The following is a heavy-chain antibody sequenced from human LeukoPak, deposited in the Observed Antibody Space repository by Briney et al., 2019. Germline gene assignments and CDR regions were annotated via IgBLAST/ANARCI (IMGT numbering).Heavy chain of an antibody. D-gene: IGHD6-13*01. J-gene: IGHJ1*01. CDR1: GFTFSGYW. V-gene: IGHV3-7*01. Sequence: GGSLRLSCAASGFTFSGYWMSWVRQAPGKGLEWVANINQDGSEKYYVDSVKGRFTIPRDNAKNSLFLQMGSLRVEDTAVYYCARGSTAGYNSSWYGFRNWGQGTLVSVSS. CDR3: ARGSTAGYNSSWYGFRN. CDR2: INQDGSEK.